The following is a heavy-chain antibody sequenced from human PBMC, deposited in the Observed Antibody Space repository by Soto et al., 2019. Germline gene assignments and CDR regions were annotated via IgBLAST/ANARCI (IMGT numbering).Heavy chain of an antibody. CDR3: ARCLHCSNGGRFDP. D-gene: IGHD2-8*01. V-gene: IGHV4-59*12. J-gene: IGHJ5*02. Sequence: SETLSLTCTVSGGSISSDHWSWIRQAPGKGLEWIGEFYYSGSTNYNPSLQNRVTISVDTSKNHLSLSLSSVTAADTAVYYCARCLHCSNGGRFDPWGQGALVTVSS. CDR1: GGSISSDH. CDR2: FYYSGST.